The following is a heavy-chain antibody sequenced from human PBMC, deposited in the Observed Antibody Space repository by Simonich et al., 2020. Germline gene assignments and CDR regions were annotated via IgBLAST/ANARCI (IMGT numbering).Heavy chain of an antibody. V-gene: IGHV4-39*01. CDR1: GGSISSSSYY. CDR3: ARQRVLMVYAIDY. CDR2: IYYNGRT. D-gene: IGHD2-8*01. Sequence: QRQLQESGPGLVKPSETLSLTCTVSGGSISSSSYYWGWIRQPPGKGLEWIGSIYYNGRTYHHPSHKSRVTISVDTSKNQFSLKLSSVTAADTAVYYCARQRVLMVYAIDYWGQGTLVTVSS. J-gene: IGHJ4*02.